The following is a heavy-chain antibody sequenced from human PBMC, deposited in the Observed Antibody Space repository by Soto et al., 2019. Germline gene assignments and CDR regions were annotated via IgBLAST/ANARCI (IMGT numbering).Heavy chain of an antibody. CDR1: GGSISSGGYY. D-gene: IGHD6-13*01. CDR2: IYYSGST. Sequence: SETLSLTCTVSGGSISSGGYYWSWIRQHPGKGLEWIGYIYYSGSTYYNPSLKSRVTISVDTSKNQFSLKLSSVTAADTAVYYCASLGDQAAAGTWFDPWGQGTLVTVSS. CDR3: ASLGDQAAAGTWFDP. V-gene: IGHV4-31*03. J-gene: IGHJ5*02.